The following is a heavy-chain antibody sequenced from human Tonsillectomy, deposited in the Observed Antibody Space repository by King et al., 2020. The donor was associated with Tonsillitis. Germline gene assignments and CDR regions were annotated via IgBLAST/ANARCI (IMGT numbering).Heavy chain of an antibody. V-gene: IGHV3-30*04. D-gene: IGHD3-22*01. Sequence: VQLVESGGGVVQPGRSLRLSCAASGFTFSSYAMHWVRQAPGKGLEWVAVISYDGSNKYYADSVKGRFTISRDNSKNTLYLQMNSLRAEDTAVYYCARGLVYDSSGYYDFDYWGQGTLVTVSS. J-gene: IGHJ4*02. CDR1: GFTFSSYA. CDR2: ISYDGSNK. CDR3: ARGLVYDSSGYYDFDY.